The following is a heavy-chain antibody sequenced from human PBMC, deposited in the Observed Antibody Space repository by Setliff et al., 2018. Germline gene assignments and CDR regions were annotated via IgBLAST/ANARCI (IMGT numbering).Heavy chain of an antibody. CDR1: GGPLGSYY. Sequence: SETLSLTCTVSGGPLGSYYWSWIRQPPGKGLEWIGHIYYSGTTNYNASLKNRVSISVDTSKNQFSLKLSSVSAADTAVYYCARARSGDYSDSTGYLDYWGQGTLVTVSS. V-gene: IGHV4-59*08. CDR2: IYYSGTT. J-gene: IGHJ4*02. CDR3: ARARSGDYSDSTGYLDY. D-gene: IGHD3-22*01.